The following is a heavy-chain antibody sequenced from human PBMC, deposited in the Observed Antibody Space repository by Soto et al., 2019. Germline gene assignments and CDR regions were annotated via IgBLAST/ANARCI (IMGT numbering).Heavy chain of an antibody. CDR1: GYTFTSNG. V-gene: IGHV1-18*01. J-gene: IGHJ4*02. D-gene: IGHD4-17*01. CDR2: ISTYNGNT. CDR3: ARDGYGDYGY. Sequence: QVQLVQSGAEVKKPGTSVKVSCKASGYTFTSNGISWVRQAPGQGLEWMGWISTYNGNTNYAQKLQGRVTMTRDTSTSIAYMELRDRRSDDTAVYFCARDGYGDYGYWGQGSLVAVSS.